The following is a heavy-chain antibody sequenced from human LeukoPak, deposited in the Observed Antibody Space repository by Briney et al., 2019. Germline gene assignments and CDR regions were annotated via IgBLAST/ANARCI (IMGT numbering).Heavy chain of an antibody. CDR2: ITGGSDYI. Sequence: PGGSLRLSCAASGFTVSSNYMNWVRQAPGKGLEWVSCITGGSDYIFYADSVRGRFTTSRDNAKNSLYLQMNSLRAEDTAVYYCAKFKGHYGDSEYYFDYWGQGTLVTVSS. CDR1: GFTVSSNY. D-gene: IGHD3-10*01. CDR3: AKFKGHYGDSEYYFDY. J-gene: IGHJ4*02. V-gene: IGHV3-21*01.